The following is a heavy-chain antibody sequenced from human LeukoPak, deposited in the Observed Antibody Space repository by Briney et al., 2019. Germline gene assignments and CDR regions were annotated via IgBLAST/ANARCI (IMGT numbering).Heavy chain of an antibody. CDR1: GGSFSGCY. CDR2: INHSGST. D-gene: IGHD1-26*01. Sequence: SETLSLTCAVYGGSFSGCYWSWIRQPPGKGLEWIGEINHSGSTNYNPSLKSRVTISVDTSKNQFSLKLSSVTAADTAVYYCARGGGRSDYWGQGTLVTVSS. CDR3: ARGGGRSDY. J-gene: IGHJ4*02. V-gene: IGHV4-34*01.